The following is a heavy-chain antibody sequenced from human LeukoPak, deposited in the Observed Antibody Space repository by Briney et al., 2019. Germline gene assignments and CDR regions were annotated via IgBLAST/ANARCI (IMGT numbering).Heavy chain of an antibody. CDR1: GFTFSSYG. CDR2: IWYDGSNK. CDR3: ARDGEGELLHLGYFDY. D-gene: IGHD1-26*01. V-gene: IGHV3-33*01. J-gene: IGHJ4*02. Sequence: GGSLRLSCAASGFTFSSYGMHWVRQAPGKGLEWVAVIWYDGSNKYYADSVKGRFTISRDNSKNTLYLQMNSLRAEDTAVYYCARDGEGELLHLGYFDYWGQGTLVTVSS.